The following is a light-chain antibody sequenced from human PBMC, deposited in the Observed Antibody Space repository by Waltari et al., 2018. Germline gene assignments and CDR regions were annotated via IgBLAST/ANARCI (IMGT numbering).Light chain of an antibody. J-gene: IGKJ1*01. CDR2: WAS. CDR1: PRVLYSSNNKNY. Sequence: DIVMTQSPDSLAVSLGGRAPPHRQSTPRVLYSSNNKNYLAWYQQKPGQPPKLLIYWASTRESGVPDRFSGSGSGTDFTLTISSLQAEDVAVYYCQQYYSTPTWTFGQGTKVEIK. V-gene: IGKV4-1*01. CDR3: QQYYSTPTWT.